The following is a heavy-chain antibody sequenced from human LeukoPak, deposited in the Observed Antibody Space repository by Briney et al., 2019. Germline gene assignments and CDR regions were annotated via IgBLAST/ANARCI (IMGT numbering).Heavy chain of an antibody. V-gene: IGHV3-48*02. Sequence: GGFLRLSCAASGFTFSSYSMNWVRQAPGKGLEWVSYISISSSAIYYADSVKGRFTISRDNAEKSLYLQMNSLREEDTAVYYCAKVGGSSGTDYWGQGTLVTVSS. CDR1: GFTFSSYS. D-gene: IGHD3-22*01. J-gene: IGHJ4*02. CDR2: ISISSSAI. CDR3: AKVGGSSGTDY.